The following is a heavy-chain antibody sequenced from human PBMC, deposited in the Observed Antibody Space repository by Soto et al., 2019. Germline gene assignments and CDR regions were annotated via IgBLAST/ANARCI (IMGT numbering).Heavy chain of an antibody. D-gene: IGHD2-2*03. J-gene: IGHJ5*02. CDR1: GASFSSSSYY. V-gene: IGHV4-61*03. CDR3: ARGNLDIVVRPPANWVDP. Sequence: QVQLQESGPALVKASETLSLTCTVSGASFSSSSYYWTWIRQPPEKGLEWIGYIYYGGSNHSNPTLKSRVSFSLDASKNHFSLTLTSVTAADTAVYYCARGNLDIVVRPPANWVDPWGQGVLVIVSS. CDR2: IYYGGSN.